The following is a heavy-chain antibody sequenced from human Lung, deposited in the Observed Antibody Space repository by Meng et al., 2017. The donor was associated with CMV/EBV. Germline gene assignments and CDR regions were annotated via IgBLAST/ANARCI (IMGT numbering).Heavy chain of an antibody. CDR2: IKADGSEK. J-gene: IGHJ4*02. D-gene: IGHD3-10*01. CDR1: GFTFSSHW. CDR3: ACNSGDC. V-gene: IGHV3-7*01. Sequence: ESLKISCAASGFTFSSHWMCWVRQAPGKGLEWVANIKADGSEKYYVDSVKGRFTVSRDNAKNSLYLQMNSLRAEDTAVYYCACNSGDCWGQGTLVPSPQ.